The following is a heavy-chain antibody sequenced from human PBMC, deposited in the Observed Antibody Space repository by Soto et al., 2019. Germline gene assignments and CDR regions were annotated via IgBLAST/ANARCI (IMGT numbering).Heavy chain of an antibody. CDR1: GFTFGIYG. J-gene: IGHJ3*01. V-gene: IGHV3-33*01. Sequence: PGGSLRLSCAASGFTFGIYGMHWVRHAPGKGLEWVAVIWYDGSIKYHADSVKGRFTISRDNSKNTVYLQMNSLRDEDTAVYYSASATSGSFTEIYMWGQATMVTISS. CDR3: ASATSGSFTEIYM. D-gene: IGHD1-26*01. CDR2: IWYDGSIK.